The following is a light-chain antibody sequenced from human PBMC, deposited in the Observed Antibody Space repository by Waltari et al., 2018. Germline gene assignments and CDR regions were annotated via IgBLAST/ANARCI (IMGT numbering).Light chain of an antibody. CDR2: QNS. J-gene: IGLJ1*01. CDR1: HLGDKY. Sequence: SSELTQPPSVSVSPGQTATITCSGDHLGDKYACWYQQKPGQSPVLVIYQNSKRPSGIPERFSGSNSGNTATLTISGAQAMDEADYYCQAWDSSTAWVFGTGTKVTVL. CDR3: QAWDSSTAWV. V-gene: IGLV3-1*01.